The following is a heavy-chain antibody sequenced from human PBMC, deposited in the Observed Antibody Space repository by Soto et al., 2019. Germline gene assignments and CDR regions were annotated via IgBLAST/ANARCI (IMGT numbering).Heavy chain of an antibody. CDR3: ARDRGGTDYGDFYYFDY. J-gene: IGHJ4*02. CDR1: GFTFSSYG. CDR2: IWYDGSNK. D-gene: IGHD4-17*01. Sequence: GGSLRLSCAASGFTFSSYGMHWVRQAPGKGLEWVAVIWYDGSNKYYADSVKGRFTISRDNSKNTLYLQMNSLRAEDTAVYYCARDRGGTDYGDFYYFDYWGQGTLVTVSS. V-gene: IGHV3-33*01.